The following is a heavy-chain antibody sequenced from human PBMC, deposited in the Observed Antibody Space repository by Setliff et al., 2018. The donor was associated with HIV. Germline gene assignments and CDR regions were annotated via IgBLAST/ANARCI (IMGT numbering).Heavy chain of an antibody. CDR1: GGSIFSHYW. D-gene: IGHD1-1*01. V-gene: IGHV2-5*01. Sequence: TLSLTCAVSGGSIFSHYWSWIRQPPGKALEWLALIYWNDDKRYSPSPKSRLTITKDPSENQVVLTMTNMDPVDTATYYCAHRRGGDRGTNNWFDPWGQGALVTVSS. J-gene: IGHJ5*02. CDR2: IYWNDDK. CDR3: AHRRGGDRGTNNWFDP.